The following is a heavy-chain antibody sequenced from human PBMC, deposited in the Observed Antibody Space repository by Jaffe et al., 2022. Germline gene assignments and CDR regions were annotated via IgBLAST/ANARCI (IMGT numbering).Heavy chain of an antibody. CDR1: GFTFSNAW. CDR2: IKSKTDGGTT. D-gene: IGHD6-19*01. CDR3: TTDERGYSSGWYGDYYYYYYMDV. Sequence: EVQLVESGGGLVKPGGSLRLSCAASGFTFSNAWMSWVRQAPGKGLEWVGRIKSKTDGGTTDYAAPVKGRFTISRDDSKNTLYLQMNSLKTEDTAVYYCTTDERGYSSGWYGDYYYYYYMDVWGKGTTVTVSS. V-gene: IGHV3-15*01. J-gene: IGHJ6*03.